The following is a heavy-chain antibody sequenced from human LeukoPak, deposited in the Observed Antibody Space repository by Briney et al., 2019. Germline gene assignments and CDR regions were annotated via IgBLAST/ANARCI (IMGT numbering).Heavy chain of an antibody. CDR2: IRSKAYGGTT. V-gene: IGHV3-49*04. Sequence: GGSLRLSCAASGFTFSFYTMNWVRQAPGKGLEWVGFIRSKAYGGTTEYAASVKGRFTISRDDSKSIAYLQMNSLKTEDTAVYYCTREALGSSWPLDYWGQGTLVTVSS. D-gene: IGHD6-13*01. J-gene: IGHJ4*02. CDR1: GFTFSFYT. CDR3: TREALGSSWPLDY.